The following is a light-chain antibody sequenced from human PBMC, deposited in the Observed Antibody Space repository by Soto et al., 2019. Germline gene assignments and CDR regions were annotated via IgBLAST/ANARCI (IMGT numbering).Light chain of an antibody. CDR2: AAS. V-gene: IGKV1-12*01. CDR3: QQANSFPLT. CDR1: QTISSW. Sequence: DMQMTQSPSTLSGSVGDTVPSTCRASQTISSWLAWYQQKPGKAPKLLIYAASSLQSGVPSRFSGSGSGTDFTLTISSLQPEDFATYYCQQANSFPLTFGGGTKVDIK. J-gene: IGKJ4*01.